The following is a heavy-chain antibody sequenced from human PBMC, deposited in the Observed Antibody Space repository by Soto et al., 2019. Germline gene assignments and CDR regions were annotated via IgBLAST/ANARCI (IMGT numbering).Heavy chain of an antibody. J-gene: IGHJ3*02. CDR1: GYTFTSYD. Sequence: ASVKVSCKASGYTFTSYDINWVRQATGQGLEWMGWMNPNSGNTGYAQKFQGRVTMTRNTSISTAYMELSSLRSEDTAVYYCARGGWSSGWYMMPAHDAFDIWGQGTMVTVSS. CDR2: MNPNSGNT. CDR3: ARGGWSSGWYMMPAHDAFDI. V-gene: IGHV1-8*01. D-gene: IGHD6-19*01.